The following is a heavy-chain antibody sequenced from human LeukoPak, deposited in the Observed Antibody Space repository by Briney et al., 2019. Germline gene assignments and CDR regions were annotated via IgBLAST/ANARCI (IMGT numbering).Heavy chain of an antibody. D-gene: IGHD3-22*01. CDR2: ILYDGSNK. Sequence: GGSLRLSCAASGFTFSSYGMHWVRQAPGKGLEWVAVILYDGSNKYYADSVKGRFTISRDNSKNTLYLQMNSLRAEDTAVYYCARDGPYYYDSSGYYPADDAFDIWGQGTMVTVSS. CDR3: ARDGPYYYDSSGYYPADDAFDI. V-gene: IGHV3-33*01. J-gene: IGHJ3*02. CDR1: GFTFSSYG.